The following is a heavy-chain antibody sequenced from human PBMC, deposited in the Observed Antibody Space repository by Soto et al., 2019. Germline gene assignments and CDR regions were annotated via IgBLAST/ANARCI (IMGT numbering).Heavy chain of an antibody. CDR3: ARKAWVRFDY. CDR1: GDSTTRSVW. V-gene: IGHV4-4*02. J-gene: IGHJ4*02. CDR2: VFHTGNT. D-gene: IGHD7-27*01. Sequence: SETLSLTCAVSGDSTTRSVWWTWVRQPPGKGLEWIGEVFHTGNTNYNPSLKSRVTMSVDKSTNEFSLKVTSVTAADTAIYYCARKAWVRFDYWGQGALVTVSS.